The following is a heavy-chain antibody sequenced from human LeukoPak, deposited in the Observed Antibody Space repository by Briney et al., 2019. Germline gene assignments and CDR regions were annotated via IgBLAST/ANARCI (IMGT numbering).Heavy chain of an antibody. CDR1: GDSISNYY. CDR3: VREKDYYDSSGYYYFVGTFDN. D-gene: IGHD3-22*01. J-gene: IGHJ4*02. V-gene: IGHV4-4*07. CDR2: IYTSGRL. Sequence: SETLSLTCTVSGDSISNYYWTWIRQPAGKGLEWIGRIYTSGRLNYNPSLKSRVTMSVDTSKNQFSLKLRSVTAADTAVYYCVREKDYYDSSGYYYFVGTFDNWGQGTLVTVSS.